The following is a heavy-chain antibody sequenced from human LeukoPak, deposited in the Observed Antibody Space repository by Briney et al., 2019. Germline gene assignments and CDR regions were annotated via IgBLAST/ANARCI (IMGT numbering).Heavy chain of an antibody. CDR1: GYTFTGYY. V-gene: IGHV1-2*02. D-gene: IGHD6-13*01. J-gene: IGHJ4*02. Sequence: ASVKVSCKASGYTFTGYYMHWVRQAPGQGLEWVGWINPNSGDTNYAQKFQGRVTMTRDTSINTAYMELSSLRSEDTAVYYCAYVLGQQLVYWGQGTLVTVSS. CDR3: AYVLGQQLVY. CDR2: INPNSGDT.